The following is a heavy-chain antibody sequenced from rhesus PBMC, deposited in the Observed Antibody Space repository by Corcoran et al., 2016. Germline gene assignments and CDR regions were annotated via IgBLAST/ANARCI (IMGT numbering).Heavy chain of an antibody. Sequence: QVTLKESGPALVKPTQTLTLTCTFSGFSLPTSGMGLGWIRQPPGKALEWLALIYWDDDKRYSKSLKSRLTISKDTSKNQVVLTMTNMDPVDTATYYCARGHYYNIWTGFDVWGPGVLVTVSS. CDR3: ARGHYYNIWTGFDV. CDR2: IYWDDDK. V-gene: IGHV2-174*01. J-gene: IGHJ5-1*01. CDR1: GFSLPTSGMG. D-gene: IGHD3-3*01.